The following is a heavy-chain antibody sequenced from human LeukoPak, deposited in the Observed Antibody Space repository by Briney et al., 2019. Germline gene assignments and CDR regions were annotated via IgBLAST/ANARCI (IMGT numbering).Heavy chain of an antibody. CDR3: ARDRGYSNFDY. Sequence: GGSLRLSCAASGFGFSNYWMSWVRQAPGKGLEWVANMNEDGSEKNYVDSVKGRFPISRDNAQDSLYLQMNSLRAEDTAVYYCARDRGYSNFDYWGQGTLLTVSS. D-gene: IGHD4-11*01. V-gene: IGHV3-7*01. J-gene: IGHJ4*02. CDR1: GFGFSNYW. CDR2: MNEDGSEK.